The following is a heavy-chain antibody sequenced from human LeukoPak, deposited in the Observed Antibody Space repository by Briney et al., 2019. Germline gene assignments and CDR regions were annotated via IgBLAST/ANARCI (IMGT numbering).Heavy chain of an antibody. V-gene: IGHV5-51*01. Sequence: GESLKISCKGSGYSFTSYWIGWVRRMPGKGLKWMGIIYPGDSDTRYSPSFQGQVTISADKSISTAYLQWSSLKASDTAMYYCARRSRTPGFGELLWHDYWGQGTLVTVSS. CDR3: ARRSRTPGFGELLWHDY. D-gene: IGHD3-10*01. CDR1: GYSFTSYW. CDR2: IYPGDSDT. J-gene: IGHJ4*02.